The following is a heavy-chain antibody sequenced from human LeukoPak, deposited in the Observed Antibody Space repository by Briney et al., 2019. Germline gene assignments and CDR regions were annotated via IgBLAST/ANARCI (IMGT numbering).Heavy chain of an antibody. J-gene: IGHJ4*02. Sequence: GESLKISCTGSGYSFTSYWIGCARQLSGKRLEWIEFSYRGDSDTRYSPSFQGSVTISADKSISTAYLQWSSLKAADTAMYYCASQHGGDQFDYWGQGTLVTVSS. CDR2: SYRGDSDT. CDR3: ASQHGGDQFDY. CDR1: GYSFTSYW. D-gene: IGHD2-21*01. V-gene: IGHV5-51*01.